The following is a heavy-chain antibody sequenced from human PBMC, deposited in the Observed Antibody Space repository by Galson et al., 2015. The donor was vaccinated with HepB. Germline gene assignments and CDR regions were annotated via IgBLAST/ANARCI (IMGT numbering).Heavy chain of an antibody. D-gene: IGHD6-13*01. V-gene: IGHV3-30*02. CDR2: IRYDGSNK. J-gene: IGHJ4*02. CDR1: GFTFSSYG. CDR3: AKDHVSQRRIAAAGTD. Sequence: SLRLSCAASGFTFSSYGMHWVRQAPGKGLEWVAFIRYDGSNKYYADSVKGRFTISRDNSKNTLYLQMNSLRAEDTAVYYCAKDHVSQRRIAAAGTDWGQGTLVTVSS.